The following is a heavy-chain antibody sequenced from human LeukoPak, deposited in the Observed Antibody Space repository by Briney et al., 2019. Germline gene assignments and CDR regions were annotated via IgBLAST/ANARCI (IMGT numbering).Heavy chain of an antibody. J-gene: IGHJ6*03. CDR3: ARVLRYCSGGNCYSGGLGYMDV. CDR2: ISRSGSTK. CDR1: GFTLSDYN. V-gene: IGHV3-11*01. D-gene: IGHD2-15*01. Sequence: GGSLRLSCAASGFTLSDYNMRWIRQAPGKGLEWVSSISRSGSTKYYADSVEGRFAISRDNAKNSLFLQMNSLRAEDTAVYYCARVLRYCSGGNCYSGGLGYMDVWGKGTTVTISS.